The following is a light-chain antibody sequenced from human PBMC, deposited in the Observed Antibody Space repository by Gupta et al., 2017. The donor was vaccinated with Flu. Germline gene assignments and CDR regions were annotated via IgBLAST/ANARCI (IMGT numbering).Light chain of an antibody. Sequence: PSFLSATVGDRVTMTCRASQGISSLLTWYQQKPGKAPKLLIYGASTLHSGVPSRFSGSGSGTEFTLTISSLQAEDVATYYCQQLNSNPRTFGPGTKVDVK. J-gene: IGKJ3*01. V-gene: IGKV1-9*01. CDR1: QGISSL. CDR2: GAS. CDR3: QQLNSNPRT.